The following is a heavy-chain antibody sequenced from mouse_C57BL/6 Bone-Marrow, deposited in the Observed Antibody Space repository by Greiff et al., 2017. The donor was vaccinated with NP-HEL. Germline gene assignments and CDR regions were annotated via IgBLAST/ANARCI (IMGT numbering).Heavy chain of an antibody. CDR1: GYTFTSYW. J-gene: IGHJ2*01. CDR2: IDPSDSYT. Sequence: QVQLQQPGAELVMPGASVKLSCKASGYTFTSYWMHWVKQRPGQGLEWIGEIDPSDSYTNYNQKFKGKSTLTVDKSSSTAYMQLSSLTSEDSAVYYCARLRAYYGSLDYWGQGTTLTVSS. V-gene: IGHV1-69*01. CDR3: ARLRAYYGSLDY. D-gene: IGHD1-1*01.